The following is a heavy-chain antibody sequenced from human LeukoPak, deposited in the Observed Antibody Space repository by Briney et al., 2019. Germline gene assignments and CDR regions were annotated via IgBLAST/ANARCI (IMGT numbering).Heavy chain of an antibody. CDR1: GGSISSYY. J-gene: IGHJ4*02. CDR3: ARAPAFAYCGGDCYLDY. D-gene: IGHD2-21*01. V-gene: IGHV4-59*01. CDR2: ICYSGST. Sequence: SETLSLTCTVSGGSISSYYWSWIRQPPGKGLEWIGYICYSGSTNYHPSLKSQVTIAVDTSKSQFSLKLSSVTAADTAVYYCARAPAFAYCGGDCYLDYWGQGTLVTVSS.